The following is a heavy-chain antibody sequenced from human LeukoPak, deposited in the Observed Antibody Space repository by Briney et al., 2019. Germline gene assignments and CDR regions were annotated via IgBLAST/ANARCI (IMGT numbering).Heavy chain of an antibody. CDR1: GDSVSSNSAT. CDR2: TYYRSKWYS. V-gene: IGHV6-1*01. J-gene: IGHJ3*02. Sequence: SQTLSLTCAISGDSVSSNSATWNWIRQSPSRGLEWLGRTYYRSKWYSDYAVSVKSRIASDSHTSKNTFSLHLNSVTPEDTAVYYCAKTGAAFLLNDAFDIWGPGTMVTVSS. CDR3: AKTGAAFLLNDAFDI. D-gene: IGHD1-14*01.